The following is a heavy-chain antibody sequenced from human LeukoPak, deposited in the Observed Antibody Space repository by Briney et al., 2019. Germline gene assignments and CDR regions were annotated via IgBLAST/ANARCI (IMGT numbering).Heavy chain of an antibody. CDR2: IYPGDSDT. V-gene: IGHV5-51*01. D-gene: IGHD2-15*01. CDR1: GYSFTCYW. CDR3: ARLSTLGYCSGGSCYPFDY. J-gene: IGHJ4*02. Sequence: GENLKSTCKGYGYSFTCYWIGWLPQIPGKGLEWRGNIYPGDSDTGYKPYFQGQVTISADKSTSTADLKWLSLKDSDTAKYYCARLSTLGYCSGGSCYPFDYWGQGTLVTVSS.